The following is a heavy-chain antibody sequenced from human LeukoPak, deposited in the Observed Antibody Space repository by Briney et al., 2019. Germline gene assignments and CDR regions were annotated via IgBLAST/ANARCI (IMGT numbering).Heavy chain of an antibody. CDR3: ARILGGGSGRFDP. CDR1: GFTFSSYE. V-gene: IGHV3-48*03. Sequence: PGGSLRLSCAASGFTFSSYEMNWGRQAPGKGLEWVSYISSSGTTIYYADSVKGRFTISRDNAKNSLYLQMNSLRAEETAIYYCARILGGGSGRFDPWGQGTLVTVSS. D-gene: IGHD2-15*01. CDR2: ISSSGTTI. J-gene: IGHJ5*02.